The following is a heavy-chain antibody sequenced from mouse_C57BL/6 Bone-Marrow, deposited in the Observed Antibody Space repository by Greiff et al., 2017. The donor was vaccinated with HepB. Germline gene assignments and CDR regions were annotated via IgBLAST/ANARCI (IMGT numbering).Heavy chain of an antibody. CDR2: IYPGDGDT. D-gene: IGHD1-1*01. J-gene: IGHJ3*01. Sequence: VQLQQSGPELVKPGASVKISCKASGYAFSSSWMNWVKQRPGKGLEWIGRIYPGDGDTNYNGKFKGKATLTADKSSSTAYMQLSSLTSEDSAVYFCASHYYGSSPWFAYWGQGTLVTVSA. CDR1: GYAFSSSW. V-gene: IGHV1-82*01. CDR3: ASHYYGSSPWFAY.